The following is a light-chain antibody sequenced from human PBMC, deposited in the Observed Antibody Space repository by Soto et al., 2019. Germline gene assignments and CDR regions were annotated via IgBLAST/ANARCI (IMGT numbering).Light chain of an antibody. J-gene: IGKJ3*01. CDR1: LGISTY. CDR3: QQVNTYT. V-gene: IGKV1-9*01. CDR2: AAS. Sequence: DIQLTQSPSFLSASVGDRVTITCRASLGISTYLAWYQQKPGKAPNLLIHAASTLQSGVPSRFSGSGSGTEFTLTISSLQPEDFATYYCQQVNTYTFGPGTKVDIK.